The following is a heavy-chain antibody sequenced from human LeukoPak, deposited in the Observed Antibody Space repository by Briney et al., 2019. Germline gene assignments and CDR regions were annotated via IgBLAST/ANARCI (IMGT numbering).Heavy chain of an antibody. CDR1: GGSFSDYY. Sequence: SETLSLTCAVYGGSFSDYYWSWIRQPPGEGLEWIGEINHSGSTNYNPSLKSRVTISVDTSKNQFSLRLSSVTAADTAVYYCARDLGGYPPEVFDYWGQGTLVTVSS. CDR3: ARDLGGYPPEVFDY. J-gene: IGHJ4*02. CDR2: INHSGST. V-gene: IGHV4-34*01. D-gene: IGHD3-22*01.